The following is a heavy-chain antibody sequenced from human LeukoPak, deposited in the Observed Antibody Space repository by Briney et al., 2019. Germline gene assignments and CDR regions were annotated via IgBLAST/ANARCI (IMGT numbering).Heavy chain of an antibody. D-gene: IGHD1-26*01. CDR1: GYTFTSYA. CDR2: INAGNGNT. CDR3: ARGALRGYYWELRFDY. Sequence: ASVKVSCKASGYTFTSYAIHWVRQAPGQRLEWMGWINAGNGNTKYSQKFQGRVTITRDTSASTAYMELSSLRSEDTAVYYCARGALRGYYWELRFDYWGQGTLVTVSS. J-gene: IGHJ4*02. V-gene: IGHV1-3*01.